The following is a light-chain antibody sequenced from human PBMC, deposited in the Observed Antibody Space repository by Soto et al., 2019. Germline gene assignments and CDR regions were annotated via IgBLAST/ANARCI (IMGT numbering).Light chain of an antibody. CDR3: QQSDTTPT. V-gene: IGKV1-39*01. J-gene: IGKJ4*01. Sequence: DIQMTQSPSSLSASVGDRVTITCRASQSISSYLNWYQQKPGKAPKLLIYAASSLESGVPSRFSGSGSGTDFTLTISSLQPEDSATYYCQQSDTTPTFGGGTKVQIK. CDR1: QSISSY. CDR2: AAS.